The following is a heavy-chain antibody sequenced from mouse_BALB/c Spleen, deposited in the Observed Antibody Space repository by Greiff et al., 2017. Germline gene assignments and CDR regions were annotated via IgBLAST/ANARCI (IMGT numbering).Heavy chain of an antibody. CDR3: AREGPHYYAMDY. J-gene: IGHJ4*01. CDR1: GYTFTSYY. CDR2: IYPGNVNT. Sequence: LQQSGPELVKPGASVRISCKASGYTFTSYYIHWVKQRPGQGLEWIGWIYPGNVNTKYNEKFKGKATLTADKSSSTAYMQLSSLTSEDSAVYFCAREGPHYYAMDYWGQGTSVTVSS. V-gene: IGHV1S56*01. D-gene: IGHD3-3*01.